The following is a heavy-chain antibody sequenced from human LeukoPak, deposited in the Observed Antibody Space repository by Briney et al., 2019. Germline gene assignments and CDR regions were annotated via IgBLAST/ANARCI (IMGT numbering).Heavy chain of an antibody. V-gene: IGHV3-66*01. CDR3: AKDRAAYYFDY. J-gene: IGHJ4*02. CDR1: GFTVSSNY. Sequence: GGSLRLSCAASGFTVSSNYMSWVRQAPGKGLEWVSVIYSGGSTYYADSVKGRFTISRDNSKNTLYLQMNSLRAEDTAVYYCAKDRAAYYFDYWGQGTLVTVSS. CDR2: IYSGGST. D-gene: IGHD6-25*01.